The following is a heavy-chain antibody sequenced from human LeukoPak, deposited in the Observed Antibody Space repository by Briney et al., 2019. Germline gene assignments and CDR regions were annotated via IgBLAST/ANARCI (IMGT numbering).Heavy chain of an antibody. Sequence: PGGSLRLSCAASGFTFRNYEMNWVRQAPGRGLEWVSYISSSGLTMYYADSVKGRFTISRDNDKNSLYLQMNSLRAEDTAVYYCARRTTGDDYWGQGTLVTVSS. D-gene: IGHD4-17*01. CDR3: ARRTTGDDY. CDR2: ISSSGLTM. CDR1: GFTFRNYE. J-gene: IGHJ4*02. V-gene: IGHV3-48*03.